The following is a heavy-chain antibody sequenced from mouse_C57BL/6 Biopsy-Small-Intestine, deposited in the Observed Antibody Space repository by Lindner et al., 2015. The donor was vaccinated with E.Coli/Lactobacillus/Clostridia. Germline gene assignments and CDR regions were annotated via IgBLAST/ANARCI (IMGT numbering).Heavy chain of an antibody. CDR3: ARWNDGYYGDS. Sequence: VQLQESGAELARPGASVKLSCKASGYIFTSYGISWVKQRTGQGLEWIGEIYPRSGNTYFNEKFKDKATLTADKSSSTAYMELRSLTSEDSAVYFCARWNDGYYGDSWGQGTTLTVSS. V-gene: IGHV1-81*01. D-gene: IGHD2-3*01. CDR2: IYPRSGNT. CDR1: GYIFTSYG. J-gene: IGHJ2*01.